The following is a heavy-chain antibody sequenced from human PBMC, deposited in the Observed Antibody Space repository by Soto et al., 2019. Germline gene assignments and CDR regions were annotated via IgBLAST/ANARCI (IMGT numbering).Heavy chain of an antibody. CDR1: GGSISGRY. Sequence: SETLSLTCTVSGGSISGRYWSWTRQPPGRGLEWIGYIYDSGSTNYNPSLKSRVTISVDTSKNQFSLNLTSVTAADTAVYYCARQGSNYGPYYYYYMDVWGKGTTVTVSS. CDR2: IYDSGST. J-gene: IGHJ6*03. CDR3: ARQGSNYGPYYYYYMDV. D-gene: IGHD4-4*01. V-gene: IGHV4-59*08.